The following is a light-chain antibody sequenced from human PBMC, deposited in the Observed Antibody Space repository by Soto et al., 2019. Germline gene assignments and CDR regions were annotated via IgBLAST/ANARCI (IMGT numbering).Light chain of an antibody. CDR2: DAS. CDR1: QSISSK. Sequence: DIQMTQSPSTLSASVGDRVTITCRASQSISSKLAWYQQKPGKAPKVLIYDASSLESGVPSRFSGSGAGTDLTLTISSLQPDDSAAYFCQQYDNYSITFGGGTKVEIK. CDR3: QQYDNYSIT. J-gene: IGKJ4*01. V-gene: IGKV1-5*01.